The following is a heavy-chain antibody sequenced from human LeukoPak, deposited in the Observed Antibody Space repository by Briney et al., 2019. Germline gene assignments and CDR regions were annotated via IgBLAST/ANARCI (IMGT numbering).Heavy chain of an antibody. D-gene: IGHD3-16*02. J-gene: IGHJ4*02. CDR2: IYTSGST. Sequence: SETLSLTCTVSDGSISSYYWSWIRQPAGKGLEWMGRIYTSGSTNYNPSLKSRGTMSVDTSKNQFSLKLSSVTAADTAVYYCARTIRFGGVIFFDYWGQGTLVTVSS. V-gene: IGHV4-4*07. CDR3: ARTIRFGGVIFFDY. CDR1: DGSISSYY.